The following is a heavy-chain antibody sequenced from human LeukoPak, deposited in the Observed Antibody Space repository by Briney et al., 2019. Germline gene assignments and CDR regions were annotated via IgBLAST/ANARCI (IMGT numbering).Heavy chain of an antibody. J-gene: IGHJ3*02. CDR2: IYTSGST. V-gene: IGHV4-4*07. Sequence: SETLSLTCTVSGGSISSYYWRWIRQPAGKGLEWIGRIYTSGSTNYNPSLKSRVTMSVDTSKNQFSLKLSSVTAADTAVYYCAREVDYYDSSGYYSDAFDIWGQGTMVTVSS. CDR1: GGSISSYY. CDR3: AREVDYYDSSGYYSDAFDI. D-gene: IGHD3-22*01.